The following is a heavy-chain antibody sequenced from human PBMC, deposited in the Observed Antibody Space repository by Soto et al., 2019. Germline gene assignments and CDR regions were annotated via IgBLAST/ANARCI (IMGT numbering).Heavy chain of an antibody. Sequence: ASVKVSCKASGYTFTSYYMHWVRQAPGQGLEWMGIINPSGGSTSYAQKFQGRVTMTRDTSTSTVYMELSSLRSEDTAVYYCARDRGGDIVVVPAVNWFDPWGQGTLVTV. J-gene: IGHJ5*02. CDR3: ARDRGGDIVVVPAVNWFDP. CDR1: GYTFTSYY. V-gene: IGHV1-46*01. CDR2: INPSGGST. D-gene: IGHD2-2*01.